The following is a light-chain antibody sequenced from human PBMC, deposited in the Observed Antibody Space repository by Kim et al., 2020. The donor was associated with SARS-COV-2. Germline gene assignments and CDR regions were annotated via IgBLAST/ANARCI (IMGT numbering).Light chain of an antibody. V-gene: IGKV3-15*01. Sequence: EIVMTQSPATLSVSPGERATLSCRASQSVSSNLAWFQQKPGQAPRLLIYGAYTKATGIPARFSGSGSGTEFTLTISSLQSEDFAVYYCQQYNDWPLTFGAGTKVDIK. J-gene: IGKJ4*01. CDR3: QQYNDWPLT. CDR2: GAY. CDR1: QSVSSN.